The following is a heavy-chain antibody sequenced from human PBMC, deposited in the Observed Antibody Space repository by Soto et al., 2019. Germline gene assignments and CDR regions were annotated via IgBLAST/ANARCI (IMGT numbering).Heavy chain of an antibody. CDR3: AAVPSIYCSSTSCYMRYYYYGMDV. Sequence: PSETLSLTCTVSGGSISSGDYYWSWIRQPPGKGLEWIGYIYYSGSTYYNPSLKSRVTISVDTSKNQFSLKLSSVTAADTAVYYCAAVPSIYCSSTSCYMRYYYYGMDVWGPGNTVTVSS. CDR1: GGSISSGDYY. J-gene: IGHJ6*02. V-gene: IGHV4-30-4*01. D-gene: IGHD2-2*02. CDR2: IYYSGST.